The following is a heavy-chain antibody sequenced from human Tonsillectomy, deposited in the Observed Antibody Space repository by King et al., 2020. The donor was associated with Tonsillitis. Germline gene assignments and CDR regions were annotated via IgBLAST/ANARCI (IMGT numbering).Heavy chain of an antibody. CDR2: IYYSGST. D-gene: IGHD5-24*01. CDR3: ARQPREMATMFFRAPYFDY. CDR1: GGSISSSSYY. J-gene: IGHJ4*02. V-gene: IGHV4-39*01. Sequence: VQLQESGPGLVKPSETLSLTCTVSGGSISSSSYYWGWIRQPPGKGLEWIGSIYYSGSTYYNPSLKSRVTISVDTSKNQFSLKLSSVTAADTAVYYCARQPREMATMFFRAPYFDYWGQGTLVTVSS.